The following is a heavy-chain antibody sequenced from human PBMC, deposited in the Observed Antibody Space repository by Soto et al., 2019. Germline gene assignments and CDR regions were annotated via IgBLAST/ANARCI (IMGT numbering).Heavy chain of an antibody. Sequence: QITLKESGPTLVKSTQTLTLTCTFSGFSLTTSGVGVGWIRQPPGKALEWLALIYWDDDKRYSPSLKSRLTITNDTSKNQVVLMMTNMDPVDTATYYCANSLGEDWFDPWGQGTMVTVSS. V-gene: IGHV2-5*02. J-gene: IGHJ5*02. CDR2: IYWDDDK. CDR1: GFSLTTSGVG. D-gene: IGHD3-16*01. CDR3: ANSLGEDWFDP.